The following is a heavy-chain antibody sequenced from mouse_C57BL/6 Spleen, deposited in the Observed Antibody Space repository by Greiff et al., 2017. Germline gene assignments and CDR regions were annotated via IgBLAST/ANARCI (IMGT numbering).Heavy chain of an antibody. CDR2: IRSKSNTYAT. V-gene: IGHV10-1*01. J-gene: IGHJ4*01. CDR1: GFCFNTYA. Sequence: DVKLVESGGGLVQPKGSLKLSCAASGFCFNTYAMNWVRQAPGKGLEWVARIRSKSNTYATYYADSVKDRFTISRDDSESMLYLQMNNLKTEDAAMYCCVRHWGYGYAMDDWGQGTSVTVSS. CDR3: VRHWGYGYAMDD. D-gene: IGHD2-2*01.